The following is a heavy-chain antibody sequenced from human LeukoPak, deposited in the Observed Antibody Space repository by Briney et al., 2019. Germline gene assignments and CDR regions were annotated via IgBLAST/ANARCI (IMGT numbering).Heavy chain of an antibody. D-gene: IGHD3-3*01. CDR2: ISAYNGNT. CDR1: GYTFTSYG. V-gene: IGHV1-18*01. J-gene: IGHJ4*02. Sequence: GASVKVSCKASGYTFTSYGISWVRQAPGQGLEWMGWISAYNGNTNYAQKLQGRVTMTTDTSTNTAYMELRSLRSDDTAMYYCARSHYYDFWSGYPTYNYFDYWGQGTLVTVSS. CDR3: ARSHYYDFWSGYPTYNYFDY.